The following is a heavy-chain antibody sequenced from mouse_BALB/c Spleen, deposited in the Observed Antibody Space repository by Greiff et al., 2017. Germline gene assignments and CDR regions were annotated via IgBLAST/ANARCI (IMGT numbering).Heavy chain of an antibody. CDR2: ISSGSSTI. Sequence: EVQRVESGGGLVQPGGSRKLSCAASGFTFSRFGMHWVRQAPEKGLEWVAYISSGSSTIYYADTVKGRFTISRDNPKNTLFLQMTSLRSEDTAMYYCARGLLLRNYFDYWGQGTTLTVSS. V-gene: IGHV5-17*02. J-gene: IGHJ2*01. CDR1: GFTFSRFG. CDR3: ARGLLLRNYFDY. D-gene: IGHD1-1*01.